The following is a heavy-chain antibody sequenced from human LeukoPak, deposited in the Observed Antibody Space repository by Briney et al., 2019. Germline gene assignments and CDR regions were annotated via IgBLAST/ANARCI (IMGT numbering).Heavy chain of an antibody. CDR1: GGSFIGYY. D-gene: IGHD5-18*01. V-gene: IGHV4-34*01. CDR3: ARHLVTGYSYGRGWFDP. CDR2: INHSGST. Sequence: SETLSLTCAVYGGSFIGYYWSWIRQPPGKGLEWIGEINHSGSTNYNPSLKSRVTISVDTSKNQFSLKLSSVTAADTAVYYCARHLVTGYSYGRGWFDPWGQGTLVTVSS. J-gene: IGHJ5*02.